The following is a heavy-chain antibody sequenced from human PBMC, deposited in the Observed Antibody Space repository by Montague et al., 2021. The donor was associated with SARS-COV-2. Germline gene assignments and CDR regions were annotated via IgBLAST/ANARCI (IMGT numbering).Heavy chain of an antibody. CDR2: ISSSSSYI. CDR1: GFTFSSYS. V-gene: IGHV3-21*01. CDR3: ARRGSSVWGVTVSAELDY. D-gene: IGHD3-10*01. J-gene: IGHJ4*02. Sequence: SLRLSCAASGFTFSSYSMNWVRQAPGKGLEWVSSISSSSSYIYYADSVKGRFTISRDNAKNSLYLQMNSLRAADTAVYYYARRGSSVWGVTVSAELDYWGQGILVIVSS.